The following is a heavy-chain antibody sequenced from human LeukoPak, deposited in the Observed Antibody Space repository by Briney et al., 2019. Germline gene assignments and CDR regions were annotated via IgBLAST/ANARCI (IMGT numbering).Heavy chain of an antibody. J-gene: IGHJ4*02. CDR1: GFTFSSYG. CDR3: ANSRSVFFPTFDY. V-gene: IGHV3-23*01. D-gene: IGHD3-3*01. CDR2: ISGSGGNT. Sequence: GGSLRLSYAASGFTFSSYGMNWVRQAPGKGLEWVSGISGSGGNTYYADSVKGRFTISRDNSKNTLYLQMNSLRAEDTAVYYCANSRSVFFPTFDYWGQGTLVTVSS.